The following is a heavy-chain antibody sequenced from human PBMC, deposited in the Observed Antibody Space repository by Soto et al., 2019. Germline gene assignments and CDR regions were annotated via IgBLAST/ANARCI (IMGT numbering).Heavy chain of an antibody. CDR2: ISHSGNT. CDR3: ARNDYCSRDACSYGVDV. CDR1: GGSISSGNW. V-gene: IGHV4-4*02. D-gene: IGHD2-15*01. Sequence: SETLSLTCAVSGGSISSGNWWSWVRQSPRKGLEWIGEISHSGNTNYNPSLKSRVTISVDTSKNQFSLKLSSVTAEDTAVYYCARNDYCSRDACSYGVDVWGQGTTVTAP. J-gene: IGHJ6*02.